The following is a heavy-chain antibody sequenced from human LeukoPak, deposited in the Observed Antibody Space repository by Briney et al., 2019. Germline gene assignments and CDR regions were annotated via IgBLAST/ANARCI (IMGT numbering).Heavy chain of an antibody. CDR3: VLSSSSPRTPHLDY. CDR2: IYYSGSA. J-gene: IGHJ4*02. Sequence: PSETLSLTCTVSGVSISSSSYYWGWIRQPPGKGLEWIGSIYYSGSAYYNPSLKSRVTISVDTSKNQFSLKLSSVTAADTAVYYCVLSSSSPRTPHLDYWGQGTLVTVSS. CDR1: GVSISSSSYY. D-gene: IGHD6-6*01. V-gene: IGHV4-39*01.